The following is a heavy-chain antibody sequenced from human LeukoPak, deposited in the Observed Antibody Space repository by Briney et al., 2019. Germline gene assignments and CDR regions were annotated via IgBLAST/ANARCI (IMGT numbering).Heavy chain of an antibody. CDR1: GFTFSSYA. J-gene: IGHJ4*02. V-gene: IGHV3-23*01. CDR2: ISGSGGST. Sequence: GGSLRLSCAASGFTFSSYAMSWVRQAPGKGLEWVSAISGSGGSTYYADSVKGRFTISRDNSKNALYLQMNSLRAEDTAVYYCAKDALTGVIVVVVAAIDYWGQGTLVTVSS. D-gene: IGHD2-15*01. CDR3: AKDALTGVIVVVVAAIDY.